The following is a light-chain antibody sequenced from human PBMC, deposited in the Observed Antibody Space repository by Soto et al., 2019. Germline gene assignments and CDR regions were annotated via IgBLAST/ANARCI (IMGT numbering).Light chain of an antibody. J-gene: IGKJ1*01. CDR2: GAS. CDR1: QSVSSSY. CDR3: QQYGGSPQT. V-gene: IGKV3-20*01. Sequence: EIVLTQSPGTLSLSPGERATLSCRASQSVSSSYLGWYQQKPGQAPRLLISGASNRATGIPDRFSGSGSGTHYTLTISRLEPEDFAVYYCQQYGGSPQTFGQGTKVEI.